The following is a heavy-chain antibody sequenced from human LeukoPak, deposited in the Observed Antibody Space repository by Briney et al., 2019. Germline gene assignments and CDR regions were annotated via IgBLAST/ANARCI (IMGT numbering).Heavy chain of an antibody. CDR3: ARVRLQYYYGSGSYTHFDY. D-gene: IGHD3-10*01. Sequence: ASVKVSCKAHFSSYAISWVRQAPGQGLEWMGGIIPIFGTANYAQKFQGRVTITADKSTSTAYMELSSLRSDDTAVYYCARVRLQYYYGSGSYTHFDYWGQGTLVTVSS. CDR2: IIPIFGTA. CDR1: HFSSYA. V-gene: IGHV1-69*06. J-gene: IGHJ4*02.